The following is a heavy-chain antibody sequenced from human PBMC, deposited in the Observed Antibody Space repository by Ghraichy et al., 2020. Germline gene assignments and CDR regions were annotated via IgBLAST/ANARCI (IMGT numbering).Heavy chain of an antibody. J-gene: IGHJ4*02. D-gene: IGHD1-1*01. V-gene: IGHV3-7*03. CDR1: GFIFRTSW. CDR3: ATWSAASGNH. Sequence: LSLTCAASGFIFRTSWMNWVRQAPGKGLEWVANISPDGSEKKFVDSVKDRFAISRDNAENSMFLQMNGLRVDDTAVYYCATWSAASGNHWGQGTLVTVSS. CDR2: ISPDGSEK.